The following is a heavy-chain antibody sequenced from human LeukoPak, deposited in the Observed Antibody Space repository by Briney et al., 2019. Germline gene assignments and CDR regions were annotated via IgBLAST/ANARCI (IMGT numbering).Heavy chain of an antibody. V-gene: IGHV4-39*02. D-gene: IGHD2-21*01. CDR2: IYYSGST. CDR3: ARAFDYYFDY. CDR1: GDSISSSGYY. Sequence: SETLSLTCTVSGDSISSSGYYWGWIRQPPGKGLEWIGSIYYSGSTYYNPSLKSRVSISVDTSNRHCSLKLTSVTAADTAVYYCARAFDYYFDYWSQGTLVTVSS. J-gene: IGHJ4*02.